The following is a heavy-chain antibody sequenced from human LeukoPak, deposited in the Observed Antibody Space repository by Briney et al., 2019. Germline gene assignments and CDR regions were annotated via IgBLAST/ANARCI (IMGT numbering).Heavy chain of an antibody. CDR2: IDKHGNGK. V-gene: IGHV3-7*01. J-gene: IGHJ4*02. Sequence: GGSLRLSCVASGFAFSTSWVTWVRQAPGKGLEWVANIDKHGNGKYYVDSVKGRFAISRDYTSNSVFLQMNSLGAENTSVYYCARDAEWGYYDLWGQGTPVTVSS. CDR3: ARDAEWGYYDL. CDR1: GFAFSTSW. D-gene: IGHD3-3*01.